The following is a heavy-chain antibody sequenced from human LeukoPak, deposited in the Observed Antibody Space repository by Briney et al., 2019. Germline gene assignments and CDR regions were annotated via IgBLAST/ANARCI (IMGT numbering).Heavy chain of an antibody. CDR3: ARPVKYFYYMDV. Sequence: SETMSLTCTDPGDSISSSSYYWGCIRQPPGKGLEWIGSIYYSGGTYYNPSLKSRVTISVDTSRNQFSLNLSSVTAAYTAVYYCARPVKYFYYMDVWGKGTTVTVSS. J-gene: IGHJ6*03. V-gene: IGHV4-39*01. CDR1: GDSISSSSYY. CDR2: IYYSGGT.